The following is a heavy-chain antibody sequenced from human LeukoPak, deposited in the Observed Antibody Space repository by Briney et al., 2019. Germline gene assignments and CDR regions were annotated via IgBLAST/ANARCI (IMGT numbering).Heavy chain of an antibody. CDR3: ARDSHSGFQ. J-gene: IGHJ4*02. CDR1: DGSFNFYF. CDR2: IDNRGST. V-gene: IGHV4-34*01. Sequence: SETLSLACTVSDGSFNFYFWHWIRQPPGKGLDWIGEIDNRGSTQYNPSLRSRVTISVDTSRNQFSLELTSVTAADTAVYFCARDSHSGFQWGQGTLVTVSS. D-gene: IGHD3-10*01.